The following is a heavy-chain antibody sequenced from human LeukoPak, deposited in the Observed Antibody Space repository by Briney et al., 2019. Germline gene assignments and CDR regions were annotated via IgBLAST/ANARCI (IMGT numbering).Heavy chain of an antibody. CDR1: GGSFSGYY. Sequence: SETLSLTCAVYGGSFSGYYWRSIRQPPGKGLEWIGEINHSGSTNYNPSLKSRVTISVDTSKNQFSLKLSSVTAADTAVYYWARAYSYGLYYFDYWGQGTLVTVSS. D-gene: IGHD5-18*01. CDR2: INHSGST. CDR3: ARAYSYGLYYFDY. J-gene: IGHJ4*02. V-gene: IGHV4-34*01.